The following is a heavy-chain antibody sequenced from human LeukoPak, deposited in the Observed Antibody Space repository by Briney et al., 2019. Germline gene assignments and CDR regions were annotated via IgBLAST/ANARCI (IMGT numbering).Heavy chain of an antibody. CDR1: GFTFSSYW. J-gene: IGHJ4*02. CDR3: ARSNQADDY. CDR2: INPGGSSI. V-gene: IGHV3-74*01. D-gene: IGHD1-14*01. Sequence: GGSLRLSCAASGFTFSSYWMHWVRHVPGRGLVWVARINPGGSSITYADSVKGRFTISRDNAKNTLYLQMDSLRAEDTGVYYCARSNQADDYWGQGTLVTVSS.